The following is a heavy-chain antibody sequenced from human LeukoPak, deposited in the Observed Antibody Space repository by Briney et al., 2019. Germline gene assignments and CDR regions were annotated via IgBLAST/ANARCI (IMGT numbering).Heavy chain of an antibody. D-gene: IGHD3-22*01. CDR3: ARPPADYYDSSEPSYYFDY. Sequence: GGSLRLSCAASGFTFSSYAMHWVRQAPGKGLEYVSAISRNGGSTYYANSVKGRFTISRDNSKNTLYLQMGSLRAEDMAVYYCARPPADYYDSSEPSYYFDYWGQGTLVTVSS. V-gene: IGHV3-64*01. J-gene: IGHJ4*02. CDR1: GFTFSSYA. CDR2: ISRNGGST.